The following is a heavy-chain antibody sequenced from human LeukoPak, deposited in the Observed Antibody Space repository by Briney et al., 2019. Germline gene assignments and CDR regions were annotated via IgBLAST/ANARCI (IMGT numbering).Heavy chain of an antibody. Sequence: GSLRLSCAASGFTFSNYSMNWIRQPPGKGLEWIGSFSCSGSTYYNPSLKSRVTISVDTSKSQFSLYMDSVTAADTAVYYCARDWNRYAYWGQGTLVTVSS. CDR1: GFTFSNYS. CDR2: FSCSGST. J-gene: IGHJ4*02. CDR3: ARDWNRYAY. D-gene: IGHD1-1*01. V-gene: IGHV4-39*07.